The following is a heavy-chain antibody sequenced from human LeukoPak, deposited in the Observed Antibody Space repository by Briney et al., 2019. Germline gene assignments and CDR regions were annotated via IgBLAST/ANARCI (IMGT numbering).Heavy chain of an antibody. CDR3: ARVQRRRYNWNDAGDY. D-gene: IGHD1-1*01. V-gene: IGHV4-34*01. J-gene: IGHJ4*02. Sequence: SETLSLTCAVYGGSFSGYYWSWIRQPPGKGLEWIGEINHSGSTNYKPSLKSRVTISVDTSKNQFSLKLSSVTAADTAVYYCARVQRRRYNWNDAGDYWGQGTLVTVSS. CDR2: INHSGST. CDR1: GGSFSGYY.